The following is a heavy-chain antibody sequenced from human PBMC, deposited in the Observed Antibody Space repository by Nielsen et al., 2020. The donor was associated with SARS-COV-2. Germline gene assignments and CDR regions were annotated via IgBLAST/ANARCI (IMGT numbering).Heavy chain of an antibody. J-gene: IGHJ4*02. CDR2: INAGNGNT. CDR3: ATERQYSSAGVFDY. Sequence: ASVKVSCKAFGYTFTNYAMHWVRQAPGQRLEWMGWINAGNGNTKYSQKFQGRVTITRDTSASTAYMELSSLRSEDTAVYYCATERQYSSAGVFDYWGQGTLVTVSS. CDR1: GYTFTNYA. D-gene: IGHD6-19*01. V-gene: IGHV1-3*01.